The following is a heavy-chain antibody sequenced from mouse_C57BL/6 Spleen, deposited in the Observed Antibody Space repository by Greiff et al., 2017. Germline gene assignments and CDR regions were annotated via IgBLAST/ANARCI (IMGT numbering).Heavy chain of an antibody. CDR1: GFTFSSYA. CDR2: ISSGGDYI. Sequence: EVQGVESGEGLVKPGGSLKLSCAASGFTFSSYAMSWVRQTPEKRLEWVAYISSGGDYIYYADTVKGRFTISSDNARNTLYLQMSSLKSDDTAMYYCTRDPTVVATDWYFDVWGTGTTVTVSS. V-gene: IGHV5-9-1*02. CDR3: TRDPTVVATDWYFDV. D-gene: IGHD1-1*01. J-gene: IGHJ1*03.